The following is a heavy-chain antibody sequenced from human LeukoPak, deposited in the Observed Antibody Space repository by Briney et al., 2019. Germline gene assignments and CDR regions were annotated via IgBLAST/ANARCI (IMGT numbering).Heavy chain of an antibody. V-gene: IGHV4-59*08. D-gene: IGHD5/OR15-5a*01. CDR1: GGSLSNYY. CDR3: ARSPVSYWHFDL. CDR2: IYYSGSA. J-gene: IGHJ2*01. Sequence: SETLSLTCTVSGGSLSNYYWSWIRQPPGKGLEWIAYIYYSGSANYSPSLKSRVTISVDTSRDQFSLNLSSVTAADTAVYYCARSPVSYWHFDLWGRGTLVTVSS.